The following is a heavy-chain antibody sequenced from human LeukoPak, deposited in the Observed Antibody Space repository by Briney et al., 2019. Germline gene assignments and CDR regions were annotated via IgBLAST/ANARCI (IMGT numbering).Heavy chain of an antibody. CDR3: ARMSVAGTEHWFDP. V-gene: IGHV2-70*11. CDR1: GGSISSYY. D-gene: IGHD6-19*01. J-gene: IGHJ5*02. CDR2: IDWDDDK. Sequence: TLSLTCTVSGGSISSYYWSWIRQPPGKALEWLARIDWDDDKYYSTSLKTRLTISKDTSKNQVVLTMTNMDPVDTATYYCARMSVAGTEHWFDPWGQGTLVTVSS.